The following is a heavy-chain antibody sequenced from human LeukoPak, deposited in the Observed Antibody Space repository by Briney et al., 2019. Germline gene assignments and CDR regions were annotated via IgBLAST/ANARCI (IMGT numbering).Heavy chain of an antibody. CDR1: GYTFTGYY. V-gene: IGHV1-2*02. D-gene: IGHD4-17*01. Sequence: GASVKVSCKASGYTFTGYYMHWVRQAPGQGLEWMGWINPNSGGTNYAQKFQGRVTMTRDTSISTAYMELSRLRSDDTAVYYCARAFALGGATVTSYWFDPWGQGTLVTVSS. CDR3: ARAFALGGATVTSYWFDP. CDR2: INPNSGGT. J-gene: IGHJ5*02.